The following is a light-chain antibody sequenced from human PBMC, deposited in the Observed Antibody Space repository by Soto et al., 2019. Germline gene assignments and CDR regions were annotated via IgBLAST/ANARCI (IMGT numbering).Light chain of an antibody. CDR3: QQYYNWPPLT. Sequence: EIVLTQSPGTLSLSPGERATLSCRASQSVSSSYLAWYQQKPGQPPRLLIYGASTRATGIPARFSGGGSGTEFTLTISSLQSEDFAVYYCQQYYNWPPLTFGGGTKVDIK. CDR1: QSVSSSY. V-gene: IGKV3-15*01. CDR2: GAS. J-gene: IGKJ4*01.